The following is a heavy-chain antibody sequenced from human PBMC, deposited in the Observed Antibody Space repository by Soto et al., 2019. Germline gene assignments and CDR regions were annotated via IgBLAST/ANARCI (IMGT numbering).Heavy chain of an antibody. J-gene: IGHJ5*02. CDR2: INHSGST. D-gene: IGHD3-9*01. CDR3: ARGPPVLRYFDWFPYQGWFDP. CDR1: GGSFSGYY. V-gene: IGHV4-34*01. Sequence: ASETLSLTCAVYGGSFSGYYWSWIRQPPGKGLEWIGEINHSGSTNYNPSLKSRVTISVDTSKNQFSLKLSSVTAADTAVYYCARGPPVLRYFDWFPYQGWFDPWGQGTLVTVSS.